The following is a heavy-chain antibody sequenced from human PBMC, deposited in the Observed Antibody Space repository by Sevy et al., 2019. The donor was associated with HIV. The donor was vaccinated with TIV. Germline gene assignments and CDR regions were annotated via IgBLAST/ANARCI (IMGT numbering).Heavy chain of an antibody. J-gene: IGHJ3*02. D-gene: IGHD6-13*01. V-gene: IGHV3-23*01. CDR3: AKVWAAGGAFDI. CDR1: GFTFSSYA. CDR2: ISGSGGST. Sequence: GGSLRLSCAASGFTFSSYAMSWVRQAPGKGLEWVSTISGSGGSTYYADSVKGRFTISRDNSKNTLYLQMNSLRADDTAVYYCAKVWAAGGAFDIWGQGTMVTVSS.